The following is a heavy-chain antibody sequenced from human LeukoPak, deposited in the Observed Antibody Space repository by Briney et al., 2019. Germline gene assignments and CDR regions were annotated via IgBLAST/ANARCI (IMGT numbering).Heavy chain of an antibody. CDR2: ISGSGGST. D-gene: IGHD6-13*01. CDR3: AKAYTNTWYVFDY. CDR1: GFTFSGYA. Sequence: GGSLRLSCAASGFTFSGYAMSWVRQAPGKGLEWVSAISGSGGSTDYADSVKGRFTISRDNSKSTLYLQMNTLRAEDTAVYYCAKAYTNTWYVFDYWGQGTLVTVSS. V-gene: IGHV3-23*01. J-gene: IGHJ4*02.